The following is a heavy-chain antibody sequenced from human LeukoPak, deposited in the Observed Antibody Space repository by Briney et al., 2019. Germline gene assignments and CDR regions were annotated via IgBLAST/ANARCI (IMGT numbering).Heavy chain of an antibody. V-gene: IGHV4-59*12. CDR2: IYYSGST. CDR1: GVSISSYY. J-gene: IGHJ4*02. CDR3: ATGRNYDYVWGSYCY. Sequence: SETLSLTCTVSGVSISSYYWSWIRQPPGRGLEWIGYIYYSGSTNYNPSLKSRVTISVDTSKNQFSLKLSSVTAADTAVYYCATGRNYDYVWGSYCYWGQGTLVTVSS. D-gene: IGHD3-16*01.